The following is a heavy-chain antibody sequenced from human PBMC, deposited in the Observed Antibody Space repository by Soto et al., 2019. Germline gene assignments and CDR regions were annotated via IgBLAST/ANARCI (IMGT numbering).Heavy chain of an antibody. CDR2: INHSGST. J-gene: IGHJ5*02. Sequence: PSETLSLTCAVYGGSFSGYYWSWIRQPPGKGLERIGEINHSGSTNYNPSLKSRVTISVDTSKNQFSLKLSSVTAADTAVYYCARGPITXYYGSGSYYSRGNWFDPWGQGTLVTVSS. V-gene: IGHV4-34*01. D-gene: IGHD3-10*01. CDR1: GGSFSGYY. CDR3: ARGPITXYYGSGSYYSRGNWFDP.